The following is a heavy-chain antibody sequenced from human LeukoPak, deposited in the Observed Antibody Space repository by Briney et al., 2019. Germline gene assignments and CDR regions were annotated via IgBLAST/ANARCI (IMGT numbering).Heavy chain of an antibody. J-gene: IGHJ5*02. CDR2: ISGSGGST. D-gene: IGHD3-10*01. V-gene: IGHV3-23*01. CDR3: ARDARLLWFGESAARFDP. CDR1: GFTFSSYA. Sequence: GGSLRLSCAASGFTFSSYAMSWVRQAPGKGLEWVSAISGSGGSTYYADSVKGRFTISRDNSKNTLYLQLNSLRAEDTAVYYCARDARLLWFGESAARFDPWGQGTLVTVSS.